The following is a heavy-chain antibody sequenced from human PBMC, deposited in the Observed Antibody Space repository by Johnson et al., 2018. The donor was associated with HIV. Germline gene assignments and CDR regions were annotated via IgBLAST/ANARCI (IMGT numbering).Heavy chain of an antibody. V-gene: IGHV3-30-3*01. CDR1: GFTFSSYA. J-gene: IGHJ3*02. Sequence: QVQLVESGGGLVQPGGSLRLSCAASGFTFSSYAMHWVRQAPGKGLEWVAVISYDGSNKYYADSVKGRFTISRDNSKNTLYLQMNSLRAEDTAVCYCARGQSAYCGGECPGGAFDIWGQGTMVTVSS. D-gene: IGHD2-21*01. CDR3: ARGQSAYCGGECPGGAFDI. CDR2: ISYDGSNK.